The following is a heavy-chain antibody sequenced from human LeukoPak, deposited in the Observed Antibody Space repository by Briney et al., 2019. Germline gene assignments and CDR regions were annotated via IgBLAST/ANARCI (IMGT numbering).Heavy chain of an antibody. CDR2: ISGSGGST. Sequence: GGSLRLSCAASGFPFSTYEMNWVRQAPGKGLEWVSTISGSGGSTYYAESVKGRFTISRDNNKNTLYLQMNSLRAEDTAVYYCAKAAQVAGRPNLGGHFDYWGQGTLVTVSS. D-gene: IGHD6-6*01. CDR3: AKAAQVAGRPNLGGHFDY. J-gene: IGHJ4*02. CDR1: GFPFSTYE. V-gene: IGHV3-23*01.